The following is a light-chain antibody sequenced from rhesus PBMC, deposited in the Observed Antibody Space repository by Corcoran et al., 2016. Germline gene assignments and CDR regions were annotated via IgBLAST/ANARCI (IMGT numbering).Light chain of an antibody. CDR1: QGISNY. Sequence: DIQMTQSPSSLSASVGDRVTITCRASQGISNYLSRYQQKPGKAHKRLIYAASSLESGGPSRFSGSGSGTEFTLTISSLQPEDFAAYYCLQYNSKPLTFGGGTKVEIK. CDR3: LQYNSKPLT. V-gene: IGKV1-36*01. CDR2: AAS. J-gene: IGKJ4*01.